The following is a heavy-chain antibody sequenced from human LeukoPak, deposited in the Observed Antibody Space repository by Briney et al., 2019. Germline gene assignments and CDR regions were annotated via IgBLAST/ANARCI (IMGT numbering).Heavy chain of an antibody. D-gene: IGHD5-12*01. CDR3: ARDSGYDSDPGYYYYMDV. Sequence: SVKVSCKASGGTFSSYAISWVRQAPGQGLEWMGGIIPIFGTANYAQKFPGRVTITADESTSTAFTELSSLRSEDTAVYYCARDSGYDSDPGYYYYMDVWGKGTTVTVSS. V-gene: IGHV1-69*13. CDR1: GGTFSSYA. J-gene: IGHJ6*03. CDR2: IIPIFGTA.